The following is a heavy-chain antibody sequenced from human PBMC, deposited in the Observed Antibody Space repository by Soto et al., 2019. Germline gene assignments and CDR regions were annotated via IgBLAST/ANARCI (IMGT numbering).Heavy chain of an antibody. V-gene: IGHV4-39*01. CDR1: GGSISSSSDY. CDR3: AISSDYYYYCGIEV. CDR2: IYYSGST. J-gene: IGHJ6*04. Sequence: SETLSLTCTVSGGSISSSSDYWGWIRQPPGKGLEWIGSIYYSGSTYYNPSLKSRVTISVDTSKNQFSLKLSSVTAADTAVYYCAISSDYYYYCGIEVSGKGTTVTVSS.